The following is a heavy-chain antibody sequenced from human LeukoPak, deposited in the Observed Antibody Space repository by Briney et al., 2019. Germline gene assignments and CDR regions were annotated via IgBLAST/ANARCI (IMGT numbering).Heavy chain of an antibody. CDR3: ARDLRDSRGSYGSDY. CDR2: IYSGGST. Sequence: GGPLRLSCAASVFTFSRYAMTWVRQAPGKGLEWVSVIYSGGSTHYADSVKGRFTISRDNSKNTLYLQMNNLRAEDTAVYFCARDLRDSRGSYGSDYWGQGTLVTVSS. D-gene: IGHD1-26*01. V-gene: IGHV3-53*01. J-gene: IGHJ4*02. CDR1: VFTFSRYA.